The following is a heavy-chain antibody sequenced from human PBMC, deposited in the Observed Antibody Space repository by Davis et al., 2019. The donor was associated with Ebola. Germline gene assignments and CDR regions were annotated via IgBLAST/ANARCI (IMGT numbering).Heavy chain of an antibody. CDR1: GFTFSSYA. Sequence: PGGSLRLSCAASGFTFSSYAMTWVRQAPGKGLVWVSAISGSGGSTYYANSVKGRFTISRDNSKNTLYLQMNSLRAEDTDVYYCAKMGTTVIYWGQGTLVTVSS. CDR3: AKMGTTVIY. D-gene: IGHD4-17*01. CDR2: ISGSGGST. V-gene: IGHV3-23*01. J-gene: IGHJ4*02.